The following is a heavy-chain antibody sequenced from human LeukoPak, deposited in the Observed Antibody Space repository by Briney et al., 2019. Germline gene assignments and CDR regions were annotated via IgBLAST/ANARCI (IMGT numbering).Heavy chain of an antibody. CDR2: ISYDGSNK. V-gene: IGHV3-30*03. J-gene: IGHJ6*02. CDR1: GFTFSSYG. Sequence: GRSLRLSCAASGFTFSSYGMHWVRQAPGKGLEWVAVISYDGSNKYYADSVKGRFTISRDNSKNTLYLQMNSLRAEDTAVYYCARVDYGSGSPEDVWGQGTTVTVSS. D-gene: IGHD3-10*01. CDR3: ARVDYGSGSPEDV.